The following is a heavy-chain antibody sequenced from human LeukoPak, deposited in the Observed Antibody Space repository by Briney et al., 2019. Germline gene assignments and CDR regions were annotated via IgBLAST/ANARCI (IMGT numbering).Heavy chain of an antibody. CDR2: IYYTGTT. CDR3: VRERDDAFEI. Sequence: SEALSLTCTVSGVSISSYYWSWIRQPPGKGLEWIGYIYYTGTTNYNPSLKSRVTISVDTSKNQFSLKLRPVTAADTAVYYCVRERDDAFEIWSQGTMVTVSS. CDR1: GVSISSYY. V-gene: IGHV4-59*01. J-gene: IGHJ3*02.